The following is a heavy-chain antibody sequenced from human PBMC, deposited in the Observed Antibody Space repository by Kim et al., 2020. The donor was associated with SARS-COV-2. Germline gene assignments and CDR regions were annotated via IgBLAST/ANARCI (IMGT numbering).Heavy chain of an antibody. CDR3: AREVRPRQYYDILTGYYYYYYYGMDV. D-gene: IGHD3-9*01. Sequence: GGSLRLSCAASGFTFSSYGMHWVRQAPGKGLEWVAVIWYDGSNKYYADSVKGRFTISRDNSKNTLYLQMNSLRAEDTAVYYCAREVRPRQYYDILTGYYYYYYYGMDVWGQGTTVTVSS. V-gene: IGHV3-33*01. J-gene: IGHJ6*02. CDR2: IWYDGSNK. CDR1: GFTFSSYG.